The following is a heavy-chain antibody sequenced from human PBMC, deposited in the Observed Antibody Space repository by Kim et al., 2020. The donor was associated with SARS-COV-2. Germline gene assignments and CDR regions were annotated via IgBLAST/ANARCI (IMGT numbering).Heavy chain of an antibody. J-gene: IGHJ4*02. V-gene: IGHV1-18*01. D-gene: IGHD3-3*02. CDR1: GYTFTSYG. CDR2: ISAYNGNT. CDR3: ARDRIRPKEPLFDY. Sequence: ASVKVSCKASGYTFTSYGISWVRQAPGQGLEWMGWISAYNGNTNYAQKLQGRVTMTTDTSTSTAYMELRSLRSDDTAVYYCARDRIRPKEPLFDYWGQGTLVTVSS.